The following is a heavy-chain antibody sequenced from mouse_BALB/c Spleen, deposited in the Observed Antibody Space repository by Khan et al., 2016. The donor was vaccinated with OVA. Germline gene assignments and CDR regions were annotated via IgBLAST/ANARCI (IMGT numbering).Heavy chain of an antibody. CDR3: ERRRAARATWDNFDY. J-gene: IGHJ2*02. D-gene: IGHD3-1*01. Sequence: QVQLQLSGTEVVRPGTSVKMSCKAAGYTFTHYWIGWVKQRPGHGLEWIGDTYPGGGYTNYNEKFKGKATLTADTSSSTAYMQLSGLISEDFDLFYNERRRAARATWDNFDYWSQGTSLIVSS. CDR1: GYTFTHYW. V-gene: IGHV1-63*02. CDR2: TYPGGGYT.